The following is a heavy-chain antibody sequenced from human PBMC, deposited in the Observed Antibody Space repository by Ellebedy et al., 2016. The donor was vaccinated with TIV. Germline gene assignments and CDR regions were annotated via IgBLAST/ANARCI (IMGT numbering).Heavy chain of an antibody. J-gene: IGHJ4*02. V-gene: IGHV1-8*02. CDR1: GYTFTGYY. CDR3: ASTFGELSFDY. Sequence: AASVKVSCKASGYTFTGYYMHWVRQAPGQGLEWMGWMNPNSGNTGYAQKFQGRVTMTRNTSISTAYMELSSLRSEDTAVYYCASTFGELSFDYWGQGTLVTVSS. D-gene: IGHD3-10*01. CDR2: MNPNSGNT.